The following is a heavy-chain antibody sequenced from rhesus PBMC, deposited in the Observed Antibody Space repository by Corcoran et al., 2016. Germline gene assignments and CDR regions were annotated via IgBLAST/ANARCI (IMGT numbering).Heavy chain of an antibody. CDR2: ISGSGGST. CDR3: ARGLEPRYSSGWYLESVY. D-gene: IGHD6-31*01. V-gene: IGHV4-173*01. J-gene: IGHJ4*01. CDR1: GGSISSNY. Sequence: QVQLQESGPGLVKPSETLSLTCAVSGGSISSNYWSWIRQPPGKGLEWIGRISGSGGSTDYNPSLKSRVTSSQDASNNQFSLKLSSVTAADTAVYYCARGLEPRYSSGWYLESVYWGQGVLVTVSS.